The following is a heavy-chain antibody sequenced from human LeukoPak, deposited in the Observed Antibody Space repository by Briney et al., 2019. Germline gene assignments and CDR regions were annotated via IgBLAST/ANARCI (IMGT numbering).Heavy chain of an antibody. D-gene: IGHD3-10*01. CDR1: GFTFDDYA. J-gene: IGHJ4*02. V-gene: IGHV3-9*01. CDR2: ISWNSGSI. CDR3: ARDKTGTYYFDY. Sequence: GGSLRLSCAASGFTFDDYAMRWARHAPGKGLEWVSGISWNSGSIGYADSVKGRFTISRDNAKNSLYLQMNSLRAEDTAVYYCARDKTGTYYFDYWGQGTLVTVSS.